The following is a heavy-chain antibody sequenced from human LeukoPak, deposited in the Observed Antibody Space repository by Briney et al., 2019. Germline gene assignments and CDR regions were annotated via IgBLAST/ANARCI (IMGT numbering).Heavy chain of an antibody. CDR3: ARAGYYYDSSGYYIY. J-gene: IGHJ4*02. V-gene: IGHV3-30-3*01. CDR2: ISYDGSNK. Sequence: GGSLRLSCAASGFTFSSYAMHWVRQAPGKGLEWVAVISYDGSNKYYADSVKGRFTISRDNSKNTLYLQMNSLRAEDTAVYYCARAGYYYDSSGYYIYWGQGTLVTVSS. CDR1: GFTFSSYA. D-gene: IGHD3-22*01.